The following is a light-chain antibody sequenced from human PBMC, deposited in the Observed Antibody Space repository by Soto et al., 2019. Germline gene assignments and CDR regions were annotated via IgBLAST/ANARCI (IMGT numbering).Light chain of an antibody. CDR1: QSISSN. CDR2: DAF. Sequence: EVVMTQSPATLSLSPGERATLSCRASQSISSNLAWYQQKPGQAPRLLIYDAFTRATGIPARFGGSGFGTEFTLSINSLQSEDFAVYYCQQYNNWPRTFGQGTRVEIK. J-gene: IGKJ1*01. CDR3: QQYNNWPRT. V-gene: IGKV3-15*01.